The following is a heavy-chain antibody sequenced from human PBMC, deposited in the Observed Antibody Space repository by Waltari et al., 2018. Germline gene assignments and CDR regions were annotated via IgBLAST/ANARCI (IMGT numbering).Heavy chain of an antibody. Sequence: QEQLVEAGGGVVQPGRSLRLSLSGPGFPLPGFSFPWVRRAPGKGLEWVAAISYDGRNTYYANSVKGRFTISRDNSKNTLYLQMNSLRTEDTAVYYCARNGDRRYHYSHMDVWGKGTTVTVSS. D-gene: IGHD3-10*01. CDR3: ARNGDRRYHYSHMDV. V-gene: IGHV3-30*04. CDR2: ISYDGRNT. CDR1: GFPLPGFS. J-gene: IGHJ6*03.